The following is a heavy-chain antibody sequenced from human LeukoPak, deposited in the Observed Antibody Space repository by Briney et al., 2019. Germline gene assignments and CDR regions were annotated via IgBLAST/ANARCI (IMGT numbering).Heavy chain of an antibody. D-gene: IGHD6-13*01. J-gene: IGHJ6*03. Sequence: SETLSLTCTVSGYSISSGYYWGWIRQPPGKGLEWIGSIYHSGSTYYNPSLKSRVTISVDTSKNQFSLKLSSVTAADTAVYYCASGYSSSWLKKYYYYYMDVWGKGTTVTISS. CDR2: IYHSGST. CDR3: ASGYSSSWLKKYYYYYMDV. V-gene: IGHV4-38-2*02. CDR1: GYSISSGYY.